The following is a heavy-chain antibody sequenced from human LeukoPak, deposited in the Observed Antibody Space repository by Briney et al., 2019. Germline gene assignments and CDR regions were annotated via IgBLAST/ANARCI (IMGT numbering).Heavy chain of an antibody. CDR3: ARGPYYYDSSGYYSLSYGYYYYGMDV. J-gene: IGHJ6*02. CDR1: GGSISSYY. Sequence: SETLSLTCTVSGGSISSYYWSWIRQPPGKGLEWIGYIYYSGSTNYNPSLKSRVTISVDTSKNQFSLKLSSVTAADTAVYYCARGPYYYDSSGYYSLSYGYYYYGMDVWGQGTTVTVSS. D-gene: IGHD3-22*01. V-gene: IGHV4-59*01. CDR2: IYYSGST.